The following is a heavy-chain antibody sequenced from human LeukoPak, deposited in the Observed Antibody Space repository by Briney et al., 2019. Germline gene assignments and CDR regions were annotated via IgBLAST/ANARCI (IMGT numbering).Heavy chain of an antibody. J-gene: IGHJ4*02. V-gene: IGHV4-4*07. D-gene: IGHD3-10*01. Sequence: SETLSLTCTVSGGSVSSYYWSWIRQPAGKGLEWIGRVYTNGSTNYNPSLKSRDTMSVDTSKNQFSLKLSSVTAADTAMYYCARDSRGYYGSGSYLDYWGQGTLVTVSS. CDR2: VYTNGST. CDR3: ARDSRGYYGSGSYLDY. CDR1: GGSVSSYY.